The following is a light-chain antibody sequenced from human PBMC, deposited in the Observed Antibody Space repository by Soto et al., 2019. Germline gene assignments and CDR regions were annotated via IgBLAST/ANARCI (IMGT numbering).Light chain of an antibody. CDR2: EVS. J-gene: IGLJ1*01. V-gene: IGLV2-14*01. Sequence: SALTQPASVSGSPGQSITISCTATSSDVGGFTYVSWYQQHPGKAPKLMIYEVSNRPSGVSNRFSGSQSGNTASLTISGLQAEDEADYYCSSYAKRSTLEGVFGTGTKVTVL. CDR1: SSDVGGFTY. CDR3: SSYAKRSTLEGV.